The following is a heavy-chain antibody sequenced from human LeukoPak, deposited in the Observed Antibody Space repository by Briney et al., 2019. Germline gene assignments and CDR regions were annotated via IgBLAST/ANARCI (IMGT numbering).Heavy chain of an antibody. D-gene: IGHD3-10*01. CDR2: IDSSGGTI. V-gene: IGHV3-48*03. Sequence: GGSLRLSCAASGFIFSSYEMNWVRQAPGKGLEWVAYIDSSGGTIHYADSVNGRFTISRDNAKNSLYLQMNSLRVEDTADYYCARGVGRASYYYYMNVWGKGTTVTVSS. CDR1: GFIFSSYE. J-gene: IGHJ6*03. CDR3: ARGVGRASYYYYMNV.